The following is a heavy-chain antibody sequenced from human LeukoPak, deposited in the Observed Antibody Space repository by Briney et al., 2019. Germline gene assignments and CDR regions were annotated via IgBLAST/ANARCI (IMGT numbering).Heavy chain of an antibody. Sequence: GGSLRLSCVASGFTFSNYWMTWVRQAPGKGLEWVADIKTDGSLVYYVDSVKGRFTISRDNAKNSLYLQMNSLRAEDTAVYYCAREAVGDFWSGYHFDYWGQGTLVTVSS. CDR1: GFTFSNYW. J-gene: IGHJ4*02. V-gene: IGHV3-7*01. D-gene: IGHD3-3*01. CDR2: IKTDGSLV. CDR3: AREAVGDFWSGYHFDY.